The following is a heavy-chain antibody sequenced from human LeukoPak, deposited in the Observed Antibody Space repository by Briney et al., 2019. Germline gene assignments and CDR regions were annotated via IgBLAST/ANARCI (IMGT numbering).Heavy chain of an antibody. Sequence: ASVKVSCKASGGTFSSYANSWVRQAPGQGLEWMGRIIPIFGTANYAQKFQGRVTITTDESTSTAYMELSSLRSEDTAVYYCAREQDTAMVIDYWGQGTLVTVSS. CDR1: GGTFSSYA. D-gene: IGHD5-18*01. CDR3: AREQDTAMVIDY. CDR2: IIPIFGTA. V-gene: IGHV1-69*05. J-gene: IGHJ4*02.